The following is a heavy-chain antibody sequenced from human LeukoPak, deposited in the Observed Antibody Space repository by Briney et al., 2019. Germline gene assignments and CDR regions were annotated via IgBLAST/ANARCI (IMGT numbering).Heavy chain of an antibody. Sequence: GGSLRLSCAASGFTFSSYWMHWVRQAPGKGLVWVSRINSDGSSTSYADSVKGRFTISRDNSKNTLYLQMNNLRAEDTAVYYCAKESRYYYGSGSFSSQFDYWGQGNLVTVSS. CDR3: AKESRYYYGSGSFSSQFDY. CDR1: GFTFSSYW. CDR2: INSDGSST. V-gene: IGHV3-74*01. J-gene: IGHJ4*02. D-gene: IGHD3-10*01.